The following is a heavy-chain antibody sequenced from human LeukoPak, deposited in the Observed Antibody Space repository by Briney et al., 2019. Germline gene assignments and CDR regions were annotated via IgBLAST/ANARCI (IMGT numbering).Heavy chain of an antibody. Sequence: GGSLRLSCAASGFTFSSHGMNWVRQAPGKGLEWVSGISPSGGITYYTDSVKGRFTISRDNSKNTQSLQMNSLRAEDTAVYYCAKVIPVAGRGYFDYWGQGTLVTVSS. CDR2: ISPSGGIT. D-gene: IGHD6-19*01. CDR3: AKVIPVAGRGYFDY. J-gene: IGHJ4*02. V-gene: IGHV3-23*01. CDR1: GFTFSSHG.